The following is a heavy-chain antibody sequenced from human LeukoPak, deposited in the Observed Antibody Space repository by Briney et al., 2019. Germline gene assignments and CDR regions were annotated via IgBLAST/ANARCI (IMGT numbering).Heavy chain of an antibody. CDR1: GFTFSSYS. D-gene: IGHD2-21*02. Sequence: GGSLRLSCAASGFTFSSYSMNWVRQAPGKGLEWVSYISSSSSTIYYADSVKGRFTISRDNAKNSLHLQMNSLRAEDTAVYYCANAYCGGDCYRDAFDIWGQGTMVTVSS. J-gene: IGHJ3*02. CDR3: ANAYCGGDCYRDAFDI. V-gene: IGHV3-48*01. CDR2: ISSSSSTI.